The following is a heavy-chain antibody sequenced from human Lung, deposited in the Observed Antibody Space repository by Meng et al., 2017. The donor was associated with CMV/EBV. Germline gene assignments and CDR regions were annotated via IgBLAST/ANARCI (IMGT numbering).Heavy chain of an antibody. CDR1: GYTFTGYY. CDR2: INPNSGGT. CDR3: AINGYCRSTSCYRYGMDF. V-gene: IGHV1-2*02. D-gene: IGHD2-2*01. Sequence: ASXXVSXKASGYTFTGYYMHWVRQAPGQGLEWIGWINPNSGGTNYAQKFQGRVTMTRDTSISTAYMELSRLRSDDTAVYYCAINGYCRSTSCYRYGMDFWGQGXTVTVSS. J-gene: IGHJ6*02.